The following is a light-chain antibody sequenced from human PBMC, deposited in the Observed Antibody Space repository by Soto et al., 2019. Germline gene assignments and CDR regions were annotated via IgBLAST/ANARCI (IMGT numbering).Light chain of an antibody. V-gene: IGKV3-15*01. CDR1: QSVSSN. Sequence: EIVMTQSPATLSVSPGERATLSCRASQSVSSNLAWYQQKPGQAPRLLIHGASTRATGIPGRFSGSGSGTEFTLTISSLQSEDFAVYYCQQYNKWPPVTFGGGTKVEIK. CDR2: GAS. CDR3: QQYNKWPPVT. J-gene: IGKJ4*01.